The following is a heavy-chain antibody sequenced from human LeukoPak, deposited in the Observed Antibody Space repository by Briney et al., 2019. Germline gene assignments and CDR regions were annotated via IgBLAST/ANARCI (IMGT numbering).Heavy chain of an antibody. CDR3: ARDRVAVYCSGGNCQSRYYYYDMDV. J-gene: IGHJ6*02. Sequence: GGSLRLSCAASGFTFTSNYMSWVRQAPGKGLEWVSVIYSGGSTFYSDSVKGRFTISRDNSNNTLYLQMNSLRPEDTAVYFCARDRVAVYCSGGNCQSRYYYYDMDVWGQGTTVTVSS. CDR1: GFTFTSNY. V-gene: IGHV3-66*01. D-gene: IGHD2-15*01. CDR2: IYSGGST.